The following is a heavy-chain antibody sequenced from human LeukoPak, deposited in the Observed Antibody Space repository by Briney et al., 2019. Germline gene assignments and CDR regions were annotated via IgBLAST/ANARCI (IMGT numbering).Heavy chain of an antibody. CDR1: GFTFDDYA. CDR2: ISWNSGSI. J-gene: IGHJ4*02. D-gene: IGHD1-14*01. CDR3: ASLAGLN. Sequence: GGSLRLSCAASGFTFDDYAMHWVRQAPGKGLEWVSGISWNSGSIGYADSVKGRLTISRDNAKNSLYLQMNSLRAEDTALYYCASLAGLNWGQGTLVTVSS. V-gene: IGHV3-9*01.